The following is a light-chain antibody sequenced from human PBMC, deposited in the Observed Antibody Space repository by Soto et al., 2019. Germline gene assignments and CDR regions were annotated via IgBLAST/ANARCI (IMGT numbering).Light chain of an antibody. CDR2: DAS. CDR3: QQRYSWPIT. Sequence: EIVLTQSPATLSLSPGERATLSCRASQRITTYLAWYQQKPGQAPRLLIYDASNRATGIPVRFSGRGSGTDFTLTITSLEPEDSTVYYCQQRYSWPITFGQGTRLEIK. CDR1: QRITTY. J-gene: IGKJ5*01. V-gene: IGKV3-11*01.